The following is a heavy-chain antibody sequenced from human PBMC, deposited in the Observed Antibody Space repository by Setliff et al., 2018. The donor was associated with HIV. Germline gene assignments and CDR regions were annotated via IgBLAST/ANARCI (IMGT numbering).Heavy chain of an antibody. D-gene: IGHD5-12*01. J-gene: IGHJ6*02. V-gene: IGHV5-51*01. CDR2: IHLSDSST. CDR3: ARRSGYDWGGAYYYGMDV. Sequence: GESLKISCRGFGYSLTNDWVGWVRQMPGKGLEWMGIIHLSDSSTSYSPTFQGQVTISADKSISTAYLQWSSLKASDTAMYYCARRSGYDWGGAYYYGMDVWGQGTTVTVSS. CDR1: GYSLTNDW.